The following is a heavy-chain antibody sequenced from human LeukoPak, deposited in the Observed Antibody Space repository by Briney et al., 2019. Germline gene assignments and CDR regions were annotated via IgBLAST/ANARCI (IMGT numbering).Heavy chain of an antibody. Sequence: PSETLSLTCTVSGGSISSGGYYWSWIRQHPGTGLEWIGYIYYSGSTYYNPSLKSRVTISVDTSKNQFSLKLSSVTAADTAVYYCAGNTFDAHLGYWGQGTLVTVSS. J-gene: IGHJ4*02. CDR1: GGSISSGGYY. CDR2: IYYSGST. D-gene: IGHD2-2*02. CDR3: AGNTFDAHLGY. V-gene: IGHV4-31*03.